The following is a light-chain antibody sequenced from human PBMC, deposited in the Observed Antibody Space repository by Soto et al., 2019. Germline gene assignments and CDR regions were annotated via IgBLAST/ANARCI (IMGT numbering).Light chain of an antibody. CDR2: GAS. CDR1: QSVSSN. CDR3: QQYGSSPIT. J-gene: IGKJ5*01. V-gene: IGKV3-20*01. Sequence: EIVLTQSPGTLSPSPGERATLSCRASQSVSSNLAWYQQKPGQAPRLLIYGASSRATGIPDRFSGSGSGTDFTLTISRLEPEDFAVYYCQQYGSSPITFGQGTRLEIK.